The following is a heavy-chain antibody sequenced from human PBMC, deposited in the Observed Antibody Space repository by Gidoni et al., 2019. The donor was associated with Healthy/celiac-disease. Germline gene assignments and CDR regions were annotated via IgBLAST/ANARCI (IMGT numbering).Heavy chain of an antibody. D-gene: IGHD3-3*01. CDR3: AKGPYDFWSGYYDVFDY. V-gene: IGHV3-23*01. CDR1: GFTLSTHA. CDR2: ISGSGGST. J-gene: IGHJ4*02. Sequence: EMQLLVSGECLVQPRGSLRLSCAASGFTLSTHAMSWVRQAPGKGLDVVSAISGSGGSTYYADSVKGRFTISRDNSKNTLYLQMNSLRAEDTAVYYCAKGPYDFWSGYYDVFDYWGQGTLVTVSS.